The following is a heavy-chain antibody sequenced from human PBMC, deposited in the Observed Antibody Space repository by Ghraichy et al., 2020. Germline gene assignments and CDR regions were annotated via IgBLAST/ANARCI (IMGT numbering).Heavy chain of an antibody. J-gene: IGHJ3*01. D-gene: IGHD2-15*01. Sequence: WGSLRLSCVGSGFTFSSDWMTWVRQAPGKGLEWVANIKRDGSEKYYVDSVKGRFTISRDNAKNSLYLQMNSLRAEDTAVYYCARDPGFCSGGICYDVFDVWGQGTMVTVSS. V-gene: IGHV3-7*03. CDR3: ARDPGFCSGGICYDVFDV. CDR1: GFTFSSDW. CDR2: IKRDGSEK.